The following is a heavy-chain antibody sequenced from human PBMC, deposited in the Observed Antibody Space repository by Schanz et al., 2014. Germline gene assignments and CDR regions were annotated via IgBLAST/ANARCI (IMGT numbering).Heavy chain of an antibody. D-gene: IGHD2-8*02. CDR2: ISSTSTYL. J-gene: IGHJ3*01. V-gene: IGHV3-21*01. Sequence: EVQLVESGGGLVKPGDSLRLSCAASGFTFSSYTMKWVRQAPGKGLEWVSSISSTSTYLYYADSVKGRFTNSRDSARNSLYLQLNSLTAEDTAVYHCARDSRYCTGVDCKGDAFDLWGQGTLVTVSS. CDR3: ARDSRYCTGVDCKGDAFDL. CDR1: GFTFSSYT.